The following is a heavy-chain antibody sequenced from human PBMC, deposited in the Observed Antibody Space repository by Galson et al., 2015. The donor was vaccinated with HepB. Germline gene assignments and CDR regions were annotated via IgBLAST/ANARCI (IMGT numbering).Heavy chain of an antibody. J-gene: IGHJ4*02. CDR2: ISSSDSIP. Sequence: SLRLSCAASGFTFSSYAMSWVRQGPGKGLEWVSVISSSDSIPYYADSVKGRFTISRDNSKNTVYLQMNSLSAEDTAVYFCAKSVGRTSAKTFDHWGLGTLVTVSA. CDR1: GFTFSSYA. D-gene: IGHD2-2*01. V-gene: IGHV3-23*01. CDR3: AKSVGRTSAKTFDH.